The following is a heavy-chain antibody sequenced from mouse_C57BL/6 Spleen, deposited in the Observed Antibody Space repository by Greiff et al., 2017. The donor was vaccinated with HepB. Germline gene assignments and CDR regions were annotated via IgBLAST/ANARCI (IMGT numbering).Heavy chain of an antibody. V-gene: IGHV5-9-1*02. D-gene: IGHD2-4*01. CDR1: GFTFSSYA. Sequence: EVHLVESGAGLVKPGGSLKLSCAASGFTFSSYAMSWVRQTPEKRLEWVAYISSGGDYIYYADTVKGRITISRDNARNTTYLQMSSLKSEDTAMYYCTRGGDDSAWFAYWGQGTLVTVS. CDR3: TRGGDDSAWFAY. J-gene: IGHJ3*01. CDR2: ISSGGDYI.